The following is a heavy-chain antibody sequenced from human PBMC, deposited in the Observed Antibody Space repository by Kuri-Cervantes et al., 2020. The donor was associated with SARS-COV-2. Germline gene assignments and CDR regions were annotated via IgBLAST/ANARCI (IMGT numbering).Heavy chain of an antibody. Sequence: SETLSLTCTVSGGSISSGGYYWSWIRQPPGKGLEWIGYIYHSGSTYYNPSLKSRATISVDRSKNQFSLKLSSVTAADTALYYCARDSYCINGVCLLGYWGQGTLVTVSS. CDR2: IYHSGST. CDR1: GGSISSGGYY. CDR3: ARDSYCINGVCLLGY. V-gene: IGHV4-30-2*01. D-gene: IGHD2-8*01. J-gene: IGHJ4*02.